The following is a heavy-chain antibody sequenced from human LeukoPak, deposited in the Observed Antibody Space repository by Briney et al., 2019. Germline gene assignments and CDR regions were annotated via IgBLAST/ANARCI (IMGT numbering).Heavy chain of an antibody. V-gene: IGHV3-7*01. Sequence: GGSLRLSCAASGITFSTYWMSWVRQASGKGLEWLANIKQDGSEKYYLDPVKGRFTISRDNAKNSLYLQMNSLRPEDTAVYYCATTEHWLPQGVDYWAREPWSPSPQ. CDR1: GITFSTYW. D-gene: IGHD6-19*01. CDR3: ATTEHWLPQGVDY. J-gene: IGHJ4*02. CDR2: IKQDGSEK.